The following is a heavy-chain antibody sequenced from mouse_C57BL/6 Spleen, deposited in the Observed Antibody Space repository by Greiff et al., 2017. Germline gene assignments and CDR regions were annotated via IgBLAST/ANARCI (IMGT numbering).Heavy chain of an antibody. CDR3: ARLTTVVATGYFDD. CDR1: GYTFSNYW. V-gene: IGHV1-63*01. D-gene: IGHD1-1*01. CDR2: IYPGGGYT. Sequence: VQLQQSGAELVRPGTSVKMSCTASGYTFSNYWIGWAKQRPGHGLEWIGDIYPGGGYTNYNATFKGMATLTEDKSTSTSYMQISSLTAEDSAIYYWARLTTVVATGYFDDWGQGTTLTVSA. J-gene: IGHJ2*01.